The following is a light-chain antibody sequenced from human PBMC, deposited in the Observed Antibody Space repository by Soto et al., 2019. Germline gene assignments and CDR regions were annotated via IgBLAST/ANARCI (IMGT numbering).Light chain of an antibody. CDR2: GAS. CDR1: QSVSSSY. Sequence: ETVSTQSPGTLSLSPGERDTLSCRASQSVSSSYLAWYQQKPGQAPRLLIYGASSRATGIPDRFSGSGSGTDFTLTISRLEAEDFAVYYCQQYDTSPRTFGQGPRWIS. CDR3: QQYDTSPRT. V-gene: IGKV3-20*01. J-gene: IGKJ2*01.